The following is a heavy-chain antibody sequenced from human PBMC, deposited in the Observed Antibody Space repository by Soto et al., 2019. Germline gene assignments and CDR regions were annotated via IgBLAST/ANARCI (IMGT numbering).Heavy chain of an antibody. J-gene: IGHJ4*02. V-gene: IGHV3-7*03. Sequence: TGGSLRLSCAASGFTFRRFWMSWVRQTPGRGLEWVANIKQDGSEEYYVDSVKGRFTISRDNAKNSLYLHMNSLRVEDTAVYYCARAGDVYAMYWGQGTLVTVSS. CDR1: GFTFRRFW. CDR2: IKQDGSEE. CDR3: ARAGDVYAMY. D-gene: IGHD2-8*01.